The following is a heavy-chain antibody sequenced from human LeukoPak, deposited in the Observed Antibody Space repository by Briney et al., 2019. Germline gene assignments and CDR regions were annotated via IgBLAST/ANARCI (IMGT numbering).Heavy chain of an antibody. D-gene: IGHD3-22*01. V-gene: IGHV3-48*03. Sequence: GGSLRLFCGACGLPFSSYEMNWVRQAPGKGLEWVSYLSSSGSNIYYADSVKGRFTISRDNAKNSQYLQMNRLRAEDTAVYYCARELGGYYDYWGQGTLVTVSS. J-gene: IGHJ4*02. CDR3: ARELGGYYDY. CDR2: LSSSGSNI. CDR1: GLPFSSYE.